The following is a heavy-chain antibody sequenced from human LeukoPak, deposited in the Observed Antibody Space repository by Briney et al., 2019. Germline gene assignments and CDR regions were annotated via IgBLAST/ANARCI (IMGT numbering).Heavy chain of an antibody. J-gene: IGHJ4*02. V-gene: IGHV1-8*01. CDR1: GYTFTSYN. CDR3: ARKGYCSSTSCYADY. D-gene: IGHD2-2*01. Sequence: ASVKVSCKASGYTFTSYNFNWVRQATGQGLEWMGWMNPNSGNTGYAQKFQGRVTMTRNTSISTAYMELSSLRSEDTAVYYCARKGYCSSTSCYADYWGQGTLVTVSS. CDR2: MNPNSGNT.